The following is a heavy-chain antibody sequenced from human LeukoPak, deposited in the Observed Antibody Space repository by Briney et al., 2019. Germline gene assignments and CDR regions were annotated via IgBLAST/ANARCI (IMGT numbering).Heavy chain of an antibody. V-gene: IGHV3-7*01. J-gene: IGHJ4*02. CDR2: IKQDGSEK. CDR1: GFTFSTYW. Sequence: GGSLRLSCAASGFTFSTYWMSWVRQAPGKGLEWVATIKQDGSEKYYVDSVKGRFTISRDNAKNSLYLQMNSLRAEDTAVYYCAREYYYGSGSYYTDYWGQGTLVTVSS. D-gene: IGHD3-10*01. CDR3: AREYYYGSGSYYTDY.